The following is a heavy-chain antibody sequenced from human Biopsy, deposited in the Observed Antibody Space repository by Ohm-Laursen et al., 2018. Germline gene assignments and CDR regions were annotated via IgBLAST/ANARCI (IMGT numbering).Heavy chain of an antibody. D-gene: IGHD1-26*01. J-gene: IGHJ4*02. CDR2: IYYTGNT. CDR1: GGSTSLYY. CDR3: ARLSLYNGSYYWGY. Sequence: TLSLTCIVSGGSTSLYYWGWIRQPPGKRLEHLGNIYYTGNTNYNPSLKSRATISIDTSKNEFSLNLTSVTATDTAVYYCARLSLYNGSYYWGYWGQGTLVTVSS. V-gene: IGHV4-59*08.